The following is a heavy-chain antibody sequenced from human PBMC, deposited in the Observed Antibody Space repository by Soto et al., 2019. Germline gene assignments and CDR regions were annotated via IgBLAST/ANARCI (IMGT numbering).Heavy chain of an antibody. CDR2: IKSDGSGT. CDR3: GRNAIFVRGLPDEY. V-gene: IGHV3-74*03. J-gene: IGHJ4*02. Sequence: GGSRSLSCAASGFTVSVHWMHWVGQAPGKGLEWVSRIKSDGSGTTYADSVKGRFSISRDNAKNTVYLQMDSLRVEDTAVYYCGRNAIFVRGLPDEYWGQGTPVTVSS. CDR1: GFTVSVHW. D-gene: IGHD3-10*02.